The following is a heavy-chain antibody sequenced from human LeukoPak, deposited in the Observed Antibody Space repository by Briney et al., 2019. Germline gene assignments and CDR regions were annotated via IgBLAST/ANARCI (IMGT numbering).Heavy chain of an antibody. CDR1: GVSISSNSW. Sequence: PSGTLSLTCAVSGVSISSNSWWAWVRQPPGKGLEWIGEIYHRGDTNHNPSLKSRVTISMDKSKNQFSLNLRSVTAADTAVYYCARDKDLELLPDWGQGTLVIVSS. V-gene: IGHV4-4*02. CDR3: ARDKDLELLPD. CDR2: IYHRGDT. J-gene: IGHJ4*02. D-gene: IGHD2-15*01.